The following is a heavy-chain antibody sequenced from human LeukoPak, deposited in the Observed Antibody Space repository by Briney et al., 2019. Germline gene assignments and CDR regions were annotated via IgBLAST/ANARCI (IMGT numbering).Heavy chain of an antibody. CDR2: ISGSGGST. J-gene: IGHJ4*02. CDR1: GFTFSSYA. CDR3: AKVGQMTTVNTSENY. V-gene: IGHV3-23*01. D-gene: IGHD4-17*01. Sequence: GGSLRLSCAASGFTFSSYAMSWVRPAPGKGLEWVSAISGSGGSTYYADSVKGRFTISRDNSKNTLYLQMNSLRAEDTAVYYCAKVGQMTTVNTSENYWGQGTLVTVSS.